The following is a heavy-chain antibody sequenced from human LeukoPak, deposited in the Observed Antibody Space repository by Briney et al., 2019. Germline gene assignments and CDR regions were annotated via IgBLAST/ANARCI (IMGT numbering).Heavy chain of an antibody. V-gene: IGHV3-7*01. CDR3: AGADYYDSSGSPRIDAFDI. CDR2: IKQDGSEK. J-gene: IGHJ3*02. CDR1: GFTFSDYY. Sequence: GGSLRLSCAASGFTFSDYYMSWIRQAPGKGLEWVANIKQDGSEKYYVDSVKGRFTISRDNAKNSLYLQMNSLRAEDTAVYYCAGADYYDSSGSPRIDAFDIWGQGTMVTVSS. D-gene: IGHD3-22*01.